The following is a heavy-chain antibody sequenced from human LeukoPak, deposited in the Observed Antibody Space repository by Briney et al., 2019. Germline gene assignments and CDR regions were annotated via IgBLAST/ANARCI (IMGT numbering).Heavy chain of an antibody. CDR3: ARGEYSSSSGY. Sequence: SETLSLTCAVSGYSISSGYYWGWIRQPPGKGLEWIGSIYHSGSTYYNPSLKSRVTISVDTSKNQFSLKLSSVTAADTAVYYCARGEYSSSSGYWGQGTLVTVSS. CDR1: GYSISSGYY. V-gene: IGHV4-38-2*01. CDR2: IYHSGST. J-gene: IGHJ4*02. D-gene: IGHD6-6*01.